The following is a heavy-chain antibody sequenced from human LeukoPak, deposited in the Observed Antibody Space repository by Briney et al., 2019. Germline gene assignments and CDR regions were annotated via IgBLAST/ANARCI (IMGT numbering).Heavy chain of an antibody. J-gene: IGHJ4*02. CDR2: INPSGGST. Sequence: ASEKVSCKASGGTFSSYAISWVRQAPGQGLEWMGIINPSGGSTSYAQKFQGRVTMTRDTSTSTVYMELSSLRSEDTAVYYCATGDNWNYLDYWGQGTLVTVSS. CDR1: GGTFSSYA. CDR3: ATGDNWNYLDY. D-gene: IGHD1-20*01. V-gene: IGHV1-46*01.